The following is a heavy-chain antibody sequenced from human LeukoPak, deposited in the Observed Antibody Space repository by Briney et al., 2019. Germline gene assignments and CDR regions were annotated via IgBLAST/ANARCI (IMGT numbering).Heavy chain of an antibody. Sequence: SETLSLTCAVYGGSFSGYYWSWIRQPPGKGLEWIGEINHSGSTNYNPSLKSRVTISVDTSKNQFSLKLSSVTAADTAVYCCARSLKIAVAGTGACDYWGQGTLVTVSS. V-gene: IGHV4-34*01. CDR1: GGSFSGYY. CDR2: INHSGST. CDR3: ARSLKIAVAGTGACDY. D-gene: IGHD6-19*01. J-gene: IGHJ4*02.